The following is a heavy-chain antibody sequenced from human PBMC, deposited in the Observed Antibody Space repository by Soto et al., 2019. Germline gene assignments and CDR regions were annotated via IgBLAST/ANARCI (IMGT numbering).Heavy chain of an antibody. J-gene: IGHJ5*02. CDR1: GYTFTGYY. D-gene: IGHD2-2*02. CDR3: ARDGVPAAIGGNWFDP. V-gene: IGHV1-2*02. Sequence: ASVKVSCKASGYTFTGYYMHWVRQAPGQGLEWMGWINPNSGGTNYAQKFQGRVTMTRDTSISTAYMELSRLRSDDTAVYYCARDGVPAAIGGNWFDPWGQGTLVTVSS. CDR2: INPNSGGT.